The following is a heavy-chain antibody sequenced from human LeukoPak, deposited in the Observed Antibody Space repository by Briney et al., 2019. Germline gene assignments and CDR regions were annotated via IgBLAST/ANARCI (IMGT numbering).Heavy chain of an antibody. CDR2: ISSSSSYI. CDR1: VFTFSSYS. Sequence: GGSLRLSCAASVFTFSSYSMNWVRQAPGKGLEWVSSISSSSSYIYYADSVKGRFTISRDNAKNSLYLQMNSLRAEDTAVYYCARDRRDGYNFFFYYFDYWGQGTLVTVSS. J-gene: IGHJ4*02. CDR3: ARDRRDGYNFFFYYFDY. V-gene: IGHV3-21*01. D-gene: IGHD5-24*01.